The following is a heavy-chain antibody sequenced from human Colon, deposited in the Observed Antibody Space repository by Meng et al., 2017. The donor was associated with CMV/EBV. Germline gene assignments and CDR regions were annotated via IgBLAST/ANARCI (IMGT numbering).Heavy chain of an antibody. CDR2: IYSGGST. J-gene: IGHJ4*02. V-gene: IGHV3-53*05. CDR3: ARSLYYDFWSGYYY. Sequence: GGSLRLSCAASGFTVSSNYMSWVRQAPGKGLEWVSVIYSGGSTYYADSVKGRFTISRDNSKNTLYLQMNSLRAEDTAVYYCARSLYYDFWSGYYYWGQGTLVTVSS. D-gene: IGHD3-3*01. CDR1: GFTVSSNY.